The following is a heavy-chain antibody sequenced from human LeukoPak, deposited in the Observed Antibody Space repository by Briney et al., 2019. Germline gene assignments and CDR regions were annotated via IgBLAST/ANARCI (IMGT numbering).Heavy chain of an antibody. D-gene: IGHD1-26*01. CDR2: IYYSGST. V-gene: IGHV4-59*01. CDR3: ARSDDAYSGTEEY. CDR1: GVSISSYY. J-gene: IGHJ4*02. Sequence: SETLSLTCTVSGVSISSYYWSWIRQPPGKGLEWIGYIYYSGSTNYNPSLKSRVTISVDTSKNQFSLKLSSVTAADTAVYYCARSDDAYSGTEEYWGQGTLVTVSS.